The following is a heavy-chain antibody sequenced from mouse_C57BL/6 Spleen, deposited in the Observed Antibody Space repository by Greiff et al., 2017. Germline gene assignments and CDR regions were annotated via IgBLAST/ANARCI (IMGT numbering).Heavy chain of an antibody. CDR3: ARGSSRGYFDY. CDR2: IDPSDSET. V-gene: IGHV1-52*01. CDR1: GYTFTSYW. Sequence: QVQLQQPGAELVRPGSSVKLSCKASGYTFTSYWMHWVKQRPIQGLEWIGNIDPSDSETHYNQKFKDKATLTVDKPSSTAYMQLSSLTSEDSAVYYCARGSSRGYFDYWGQGTTLTVSS. J-gene: IGHJ2*01. D-gene: IGHD1-1*01.